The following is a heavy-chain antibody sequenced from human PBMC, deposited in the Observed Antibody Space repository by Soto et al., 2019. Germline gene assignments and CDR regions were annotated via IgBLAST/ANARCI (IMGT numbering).Heavy chain of an antibody. J-gene: IGHJ4*02. CDR2: INTDGSTT. CDR3: ARDLGGYASH. D-gene: IGHD3-16*01. V-gene: IGHV3-74*01. CDR1: GFTFSNHW. Sequence: EVQLVESGGGLVQPGGSLRLSCSASGFTFSNHWMHWVRQAPGKGPVWVSRINTDGSTTNYADSVKGRFTISRDNAKNTLYLQTNSRGAEDTAVDYCARDLGGYASHWGKGTLVTVSS.